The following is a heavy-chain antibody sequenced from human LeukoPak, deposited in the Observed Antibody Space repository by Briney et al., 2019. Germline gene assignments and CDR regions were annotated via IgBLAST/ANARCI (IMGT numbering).Heavy chain of an antibody. V-gene: IGHV3-30*03. CDR2: ISDDGRRK. D-gene: IGHD3-9*01. CDR3: ARYPSRYYDILTGYTHLDY. Sequence: GGSLSLSCAASGFSFISYGMHWVRQAPGKGLEWVGVISDDGRRKDYADSVKGRFTISRDNSKDTLYLQMNSLRAEDTAVYYCARYPSRYYDILTGYTHLDYWGQGTLVTVSS. J-gene: IGHJ4*02. CDR1: GFSFISYG.